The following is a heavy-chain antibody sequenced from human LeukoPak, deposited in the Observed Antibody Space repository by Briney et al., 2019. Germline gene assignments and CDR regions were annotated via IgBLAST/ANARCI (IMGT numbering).Heavy chain of an antibody. D-gene: IGHD3-10*01. CDR3: ARDKNYYGSGSYPAYFDY. CDR1: GGSFSGYY. V-gene: IGHV4-34*01. J-gene: IGHJ4*02. CDR2: INHGGST. Sequence: SETLSLTCAVYGGSFSGYYWSWIRQPPGKGLEWIGEINHGGSTNYNPSLKSRVTISVDTSKNQFSLKLSSVTAADTAVYYCARDKNYYGSGSYPAYFDYWGQGTLVTVSS.